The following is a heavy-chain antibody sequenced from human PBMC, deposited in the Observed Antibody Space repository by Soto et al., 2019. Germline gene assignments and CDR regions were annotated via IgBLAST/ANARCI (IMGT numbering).Heavy chain of an antibody. V-gene: IGHV1-8*01. CDR1: GYPVTRFV. CDR2: MNPNSGNT. J-gene: IGHJ1*01. CDR3: ARDRVESGYPEYFQH. D-gene: IGHD3-22*01. Sequence: APVKVSWKACGYPVTRFVINWVRQDAGQGLEWMGWMNPNSGNTGYAQKFQGRVTMTRNTSISTAYMELSSLRSEDTAVYYCARDRVESGYPEYFQHWGQGTLVTVSS.